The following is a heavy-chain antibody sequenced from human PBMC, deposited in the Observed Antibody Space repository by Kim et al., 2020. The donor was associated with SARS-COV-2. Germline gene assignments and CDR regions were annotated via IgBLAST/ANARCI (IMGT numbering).Heavy chain of an antibody. V-gene: IGHV1-69*04. CDR3: ARAVPDMITFGGVIDY. J-gene: IGHJ4*02. Sequence: SVKVSCKASGGTFSSYAISWVRQAPGQGLEWMGRIIPILGIANYAQKFQGRVTITAEKSTSTAYMELSSLRSEETVVYYCARAVPDMITFGGVIDYWGQGTLVTVSS. CDR2: IIPILGIA. D-gene: IGHD3-16*01. CDR1: GGTFSSYA.